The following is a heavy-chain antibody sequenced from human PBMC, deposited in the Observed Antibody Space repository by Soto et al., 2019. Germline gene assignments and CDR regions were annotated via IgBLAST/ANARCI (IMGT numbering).Heavy chain of an antibody. CDR2: IDVGSANA. J-gene: IGHJ4*02. V-gene: IGHV1-58*01. D-gene: IGHD5-18*01. Sequence: QLQLVQSGPEVKKPGTSVKVSCKTSGFTFSSSAVHWVRQARGHRLQWIGWIDVGSANANYGHMLQERAPIXXXMXXSTAYRELSSLRPEDTAVYYSATDVGGYSYAVARHWGPGTLVTVSS. CDR1: GFTFSSSA. CDR3: ATDVGGYSYAVARH.